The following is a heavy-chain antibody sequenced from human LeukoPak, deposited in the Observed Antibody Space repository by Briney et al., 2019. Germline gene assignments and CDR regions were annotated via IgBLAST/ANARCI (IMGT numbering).Heavy chain of an antibody. CDR1: GFTFSSYR. CDR3: AREGSGVAGHFDY. D-gene: IGHD6-19*01. CDR2: ISSSSSCI. Sequence: GGSLRLSCAASGFTFSSYRMNWVRRAPGKGLEWVSSISSSSSCIYYADSVKGRFTISRDSAKNSLYLQMNSLRAEDTAVYYCAREGSGVAGHFDYWGQGTLVTVSS. V-gene: IGHV3-21*01. J-gene: IGHJ4*02.